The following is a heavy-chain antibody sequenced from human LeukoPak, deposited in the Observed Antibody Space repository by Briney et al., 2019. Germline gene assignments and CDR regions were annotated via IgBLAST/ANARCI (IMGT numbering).Heavy chain of an antibody. Sequence: ASVKVSCKASGYTFTGHHIHWVRQAPGQGLEWMGWMNPNSGNTGYAQKFQGRVTMTRNTSISTAYMELSSLRSEDTAVYYCASRAYYYGSGSYTLVYYFDYWGQGTLVTVSS. CDR3: ASRAYYYGSGSYTLVYYFDY. J-gene: IGHJ4*02. D-gene: IGHD3-10*01. CDR1: GYTFTGHH. CDR2: MNPNSGNT. V-gene: IGHV1-8*02.